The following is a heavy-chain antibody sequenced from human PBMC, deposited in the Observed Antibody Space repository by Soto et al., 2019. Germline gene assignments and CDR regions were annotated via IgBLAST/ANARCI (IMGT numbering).Heavy chain of an antibody. CDR2: IDWDDDK. Sequence: ASGPTLVNPTQTLTLTCTFSGFSLSTSGMCVSWIRQPPGKALEWLARIDWDDDKYYSTSLKTRLTISKDTSKNQVVLTMTNMDPVDTATYYCARSGRRSRAAAGRQYYYYGMDAWGQGTTVTVSS. D-gene: IGHD6-13*01. CDR1: GFSLSTSGMC. CDR3: ARSGRRSRAAAGRQYYYYGMDA. V-gene: IGHV2-70*11. J-gene: IGHJ6*02.